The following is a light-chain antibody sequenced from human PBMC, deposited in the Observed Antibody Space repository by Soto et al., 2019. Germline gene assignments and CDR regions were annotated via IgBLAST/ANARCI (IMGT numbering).Light chain of an antibody. J-gene: IGKJ5*01. CDR2: ADS. CDR3: QHRYNWPIT. V-gene: IGKV3-11*02. Sequence: EIVLTQSPATLSLSPGERATLSCRASQSISGYLGWYQQKPGQAPRLLIYADSNRATGIPARFSGSGSGRDFTLTISSLEPEAYEVYYCQHRYNWPITFSQGTRLEIK. CDR1: QSISGY.